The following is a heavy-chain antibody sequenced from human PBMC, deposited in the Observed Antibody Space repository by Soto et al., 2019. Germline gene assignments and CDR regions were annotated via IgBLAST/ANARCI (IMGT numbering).Heavy chain of an antibody. CDR2: IYYSGST. J-gene: IGHJ6*02. V-gene: IGHV4-30-4*01. CDR1: GGSISSGDYY. D-gene: IGHD5-12*01. Sequence: SETLSLTCTVSGGSISSGDYYWSWIRQPPGKGLEWIGYIYYSGSTYYNPSLKSRVTISVDTSKNQFSLKLSSVTAADTAVYYCARGSPEGGYSGYGSYYYYGMDVWGQGTTVTVSS. CDR3: ARGSPEGGYSGYGSYYYYGMDV.